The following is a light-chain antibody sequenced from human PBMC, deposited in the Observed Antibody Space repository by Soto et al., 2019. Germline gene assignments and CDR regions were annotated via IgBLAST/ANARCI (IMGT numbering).Light chain of an antibody. V-gene: IGKV1-8*01. CDR1: QGISSY. CDR3: QQYDSYPPS. J-gene: IGKJ1*01. CDR2: AAS. Sequence: AIRMTQSPSSFSASTGDRVTITCRASQGISSYLAWYQQKPGKAPKLLIYAASSLQSGVPSRFSGSGSGTDFTLTISCLQSEDCATYYCQQYDSYPPSFGQGTKVEIK.